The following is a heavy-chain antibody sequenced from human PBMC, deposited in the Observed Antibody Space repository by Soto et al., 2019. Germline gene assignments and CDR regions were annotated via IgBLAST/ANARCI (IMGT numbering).Heavy chain of an antibody. CDR3: AKDRRSSWSFDY. J-gene: IGHJ4*02. V-gene: IGHV3-30*18. Sequence: PGGSLRLSCAASGFTFRSDGMHWVRQAPGKGLEWVAVISYDGSSKYCADSVKGRFTISRDNSKNTLYLQMNSLRAEDTAVYYCAKDRRSSWSFDYWGQGTLVTVSS. CDR1: GFTFRSDG. D-gene: IGHD6-13*01. CDR2: ISYDGSSK.